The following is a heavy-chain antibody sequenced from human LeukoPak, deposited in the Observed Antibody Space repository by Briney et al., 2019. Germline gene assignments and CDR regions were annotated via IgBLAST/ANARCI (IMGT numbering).Heavy chain of an antibody. CDR3: ARAHTGTTFYYYYMDV. J-gene: IGHJ6*03. V-gene: IGHV4-59*01. Sequence: SETLSLTCSVSGGSISSYYWSWIRQPPGKGLEWIGYIYYSGSTNYNPSLKSRVTISVDTSKNQLSLKLSSVTAADTAVYYCARAHTGTTFYYYYMDVWGKGTTVTVSS. D-gene: IGHD1-7*01. CDR2: IYYSGST. CDR1: GGSISSYY.